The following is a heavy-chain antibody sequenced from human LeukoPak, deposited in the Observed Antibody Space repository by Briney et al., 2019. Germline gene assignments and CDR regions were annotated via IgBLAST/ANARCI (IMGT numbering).Heavy chain of an antibody. D-gene: IGHD6-13*01. CDR2: IYYSGST. V-gene: IGHV4-59*01. J-gene: IGHJ4*02. CDR1: GGSISSYY. CDR3: ARSYSSSWYFDY. Sequence: SETLSLTCTVSGGSISSYYWSWIRQPPGKGLEWIGYIYYSGSTNYNPSLKSRVTISVDTSKNQFSLKLSSVTAADTAVYYCARSYSSSWYFDYWGQGTLVTVSS.